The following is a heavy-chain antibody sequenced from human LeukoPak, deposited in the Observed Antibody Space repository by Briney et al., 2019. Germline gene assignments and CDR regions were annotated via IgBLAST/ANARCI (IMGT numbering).Heavy chain of an antibody. V-gene: IGHV3-21*01. J-gene: IGHJ4*02. CDR3: ARDHGDSDY. CDR1: GFTFSSFS. Sequence: GGSLRLSCAASGFTFSSFSMTWVRQAPGKGLEWVSSIRSSGNYVYYADAVKGRFTVSRDNARNSLYLQINNLRAEDTAVYFCARDHGDSDYWGQGTLVTVSS. D-gene: IGHD4-17*01. CDR2: IRSSGNYV.